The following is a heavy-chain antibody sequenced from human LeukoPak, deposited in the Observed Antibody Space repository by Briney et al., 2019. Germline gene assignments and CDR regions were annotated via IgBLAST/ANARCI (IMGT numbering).Heavy chain of an antibody. CDR3: ARVSWTLG. CDR2: ISSDYI. J-gene: IGHJ4*02. D-gene: IGHD6-13*01. CDR1: GFTFSFYT. V-gene: IGHV3-21*01. Sequence: GGSLRLSCAVSGFTFSFYTINWVRQTPGKGLEWVSSISSDYIYYAESVRGRFTVSRDNSKNTLYLQMNSLRAEDTAVYYCARVSWTLGWGQGTLVTVPS.